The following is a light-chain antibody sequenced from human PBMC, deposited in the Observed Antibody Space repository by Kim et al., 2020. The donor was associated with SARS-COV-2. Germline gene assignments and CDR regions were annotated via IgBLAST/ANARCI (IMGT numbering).Light chain of an antibody. Sequence: SVKLTCTLSSGHSSYAITWHQQQPEKGPRYLMKLNSDGSHSKGDGIPDRFSGSSSGAERYLTISSLQSEDEADYYCQTWGTGIWVFGGGTQLTVL. J-gene: IGLJ3*02. V-gene: IGLV4-69*01. CDR3: QTWGTGIWV. CDR2: LNSDGSH. CDR1: SGHSSYA.